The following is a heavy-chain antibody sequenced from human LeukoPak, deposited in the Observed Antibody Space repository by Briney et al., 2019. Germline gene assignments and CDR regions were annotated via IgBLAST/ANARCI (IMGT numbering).Heavy chain of an antibody. J-gene: IGHJ3*02. V-gene: IGHV4-59*08. CDR3: ASDSGSYLDTFDI. CDR2: IYYSGST. D-gene: IGHD1-26*01. CDR1: GSSISSYY. Sequence: SETLSLTCTVSGSSISSYYWSWIRQPPGKGLEWLGCIYYSGSTKYNPSLKSRVTISLDTSKNQFSLKLSSVTAADTAVYYCASDSGSYLDTFDIWGQGTMDTVSS.